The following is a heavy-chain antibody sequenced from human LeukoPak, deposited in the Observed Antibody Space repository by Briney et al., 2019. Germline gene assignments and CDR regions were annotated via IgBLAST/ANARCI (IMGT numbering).Heavy chain of an antibody. Sequence: PSKTLSLTCTVSGGSISSHYWTWIRQSPGKGLEWIGYISYSGSTNYNPSLKSRVTLSVDTSKNQFSLKLSSVTAADTAVYYCARDPTTVTKGFDIWGQGTMVTVSS. CDR2: ISYSGST. D-gene: IGHD4-17*01. CDR3: ARDPTTVTKGFDI. V-gene: IGHV4-59*11. CDR1: GGSISSHY. J-gene: IGHJ3*02.